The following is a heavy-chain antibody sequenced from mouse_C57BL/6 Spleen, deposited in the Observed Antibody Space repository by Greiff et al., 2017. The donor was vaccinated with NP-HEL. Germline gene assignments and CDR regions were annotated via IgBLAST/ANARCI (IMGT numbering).Heavy chain of an antibody. Sequence: VQLKQSGPELVKPGASVKISCKASGYTFTDYYMNWVKQSHGKSLEWIGDINPNNGGTSYNQKFKGKATLTVDKSSSTAYMELRSLTSEDSAVYYCARKGRYGSRGYFDVWGTGTTVTVSS. J-gene: IGHJ1*03. CDR3: ARKGRYGSRGYFDV. CDR2: INPNNGGT. V-gene: IGHV1-26*01. D-gene: IGHD1-1*01. CDR1: GYTFTDYY.